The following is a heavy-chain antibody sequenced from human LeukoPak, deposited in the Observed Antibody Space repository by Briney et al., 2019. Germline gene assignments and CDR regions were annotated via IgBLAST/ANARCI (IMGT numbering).Heavy chain of an antibody. CDR1: GFTFHGYP. Sequence: GGSLRLSCAASGFTFHGYPMTWVRQAPGKGLEWVSTISGSGLSTYYADSVKGRFSISRDNSNQTLYLQMSSVRADDTAVYYCARGQGVVGATTRGYFGYWGQRALVTVSS. V-gene: IGHV3-23*01. CDR3: ARGQGVVGATTRGYFGY. J-gene: IGHJ4*02. D-gene: IGHD1-26*01. CDR2: ISGSGLST.